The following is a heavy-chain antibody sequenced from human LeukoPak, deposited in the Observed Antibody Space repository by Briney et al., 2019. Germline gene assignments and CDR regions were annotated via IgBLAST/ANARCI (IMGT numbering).Heavy chain of an antibody. V-gene: IGHV3-30*18. Sequence: GGSLRLSCAASGFTFSSYGMHWVRQAPGKGLEWVAVISYDGSNKYYADSVKGRFTISRDNSKNTLYLQMNSLRAEDTAVYYCAKDLRGFHDYWGREPWSPSPQ. D-gene: IGHD3-10*01. CDR3: AKDLRGFHDY. CDR1: GFTFSSYG. CDR2: ISYDGSNK. J-gene: IGHJ4*02.